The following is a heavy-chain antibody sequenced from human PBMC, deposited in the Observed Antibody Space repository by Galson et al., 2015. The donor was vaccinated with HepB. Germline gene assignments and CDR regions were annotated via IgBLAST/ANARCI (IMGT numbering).Heavy chain of an antibody. CDR1: GGSISISY. D-gene: IGHD3-10*01. CDR2: IYYSGST. Sequence: SETLSLTCTVSGGSISISYWSWIRQPPGKGLEWIGYIYYSGSTNYNPSLKSRVTISVDTSKNQFSLKLSSVTAADTAVYYCASGGGGGISGSWYFDLWGRGTLVTVSS. V-gene: IGHV4-59*01. J-gene: IGHJ2*01. CDR3: ASGGGGGISGSWYFDL.